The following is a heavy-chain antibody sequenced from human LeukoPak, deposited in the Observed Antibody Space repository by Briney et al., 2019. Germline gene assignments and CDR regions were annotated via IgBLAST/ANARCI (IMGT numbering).Heavy chain of an antibody. CDR3: ARLWGDEAFDY. D-gene: IGHD3-16*01. CDR2: IYSSGRT. V-gene: IGHV4-61*02. Sequence: SETLSLTCTVSGDSINSNNYYWSWIRQPAGKGLEWIGRIYSSGRTNYNPSLKSRVTISVDTSKNQFSLKLSSVTAADTAVYYCARLWGDEAFDYWGQGTLVTVSS. CDR1: GDSINSNNYY. J-gene: IGHJ4*02.